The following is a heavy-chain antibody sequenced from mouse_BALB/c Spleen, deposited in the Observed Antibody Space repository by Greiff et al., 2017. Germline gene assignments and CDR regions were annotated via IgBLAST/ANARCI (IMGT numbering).Heavy chain of an antibody. CDR1: GYTFTDYY. J-gene: IGHJ3*01. CDR3: ARYYRYGWFAY. Sequence: VQLQQSGPELVKPGASVKISCKASGYTFTDYYMNWVKQSHGKSLEWIGLVNPNNGGTSYNQKFKGKATLTVDKSSSTAYMELRSLTSEDSAVYYCARYYRYGWFAYWGQGTLVTVSA. CDR2: VNPNNGGT. V-gene: IGHV1-26*01. D-gene: IGHD2-14*01.